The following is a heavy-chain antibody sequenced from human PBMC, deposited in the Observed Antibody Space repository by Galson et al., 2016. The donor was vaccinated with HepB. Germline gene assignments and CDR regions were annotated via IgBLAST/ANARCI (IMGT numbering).Heavy chain of an antibody. CDR2: FDPEDGET. Sequence: SVKVSCKVSGYTLSELSMRWVRQAPGKGLEWMGGFDPEDGETIYAQKFQSRVTMTEDTSTDTAYMELSSLRSEDTAVYYCAEKRDYDFWSGYEKWGQGTLVTVSS. J-gene: IGHJ4*02. CDR1: GYTLSELS. D-gene: IGHD3-3*01. CDR3: AEKRDYDFWSGYEK. V-gene: IGHV1-24*01.